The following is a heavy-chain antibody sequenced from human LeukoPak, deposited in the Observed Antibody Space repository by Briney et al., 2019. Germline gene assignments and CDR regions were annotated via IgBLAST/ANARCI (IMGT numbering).Heavy chain of an antibody. Sequence: PSETLSLTCTVSGVSISSSSYYWGWIRQPPGEGLEWLGSIYSSVSTYYNPSLKSRVTISVDTSKNQFTLKLSSVTAADTAVYYCAKEGTYTYGASDFDYWGQGTLVTVSS. CDR1: GVSISSSSYY. D-gene: IGHD4/OR15-4a*01. CDR2: IYSSVST. V-gene: IGHV4-39*06. CDR3: AKEGTYTYGASDFDY. J-gene: IGHJ4*02.